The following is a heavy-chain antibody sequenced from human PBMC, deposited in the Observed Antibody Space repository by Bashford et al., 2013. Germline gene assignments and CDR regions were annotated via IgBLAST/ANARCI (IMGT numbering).Heavy chain of an antibody. D-gene: IGHD6-19*01. J-gene: IGHJ3*02. CDR1: GSTFTNFG. Sequence: VASVKVSCKASGSTFTNFGLSWVRQAPGQGLEWMGWISGYNGQTYYAQKFQGRVRMTTDTSASTAAMEVNSLRSEDTAVYYCARRMVVPGNFDALDIVGPRDKWSPS. CDR2: ISGYNGQT. V-gene: IGHV1-18*01. CDR3: ARRMVVPGNFDALDI.